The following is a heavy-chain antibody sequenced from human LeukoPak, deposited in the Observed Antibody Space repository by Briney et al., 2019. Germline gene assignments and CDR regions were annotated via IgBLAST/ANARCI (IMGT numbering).Heavy chain of an antibody. D-gene: IGHD5-24*01. V-gene: IGHV3-7*01. CDR2: IKQDGSEK. CDR3: ARDKWLQGGVFDY. Sequence: PGGSLRLSCAASGFTFSSYWMSWDRQAPGKGLEWVANIKQDGSEKYYVDSVKGRFTISRDNAKNSLYLQMNSLRAEDTAVYYCARDKWLQGGVFDYWGQGTLVTVSS. CDR1: GFTFSSYW. J-gene: IGHJ4*02.